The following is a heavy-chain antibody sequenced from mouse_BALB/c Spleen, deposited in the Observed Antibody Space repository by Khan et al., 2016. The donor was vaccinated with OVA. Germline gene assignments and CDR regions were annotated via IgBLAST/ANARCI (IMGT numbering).Heavy chain of an antibody. V-gene: IGHV1-7*01. J-gene: IGHJ2*01. CDR1: GYTFTSYW. CDR3: ARAYGSSYDY. Sequence: QVQLQQSGAELAKPGASVKMSCKASGYTFTSYWMHWVKQRPGQGLEWIGYINPSTGYTEYNQKFKDKATLTAAKSSSTAYMQLSSRTSEDSAVYYCARAYGSSYDYWGQGTTLTVSS. CDR2: INPSTGYT. D-gene: IGHD1-1*01.